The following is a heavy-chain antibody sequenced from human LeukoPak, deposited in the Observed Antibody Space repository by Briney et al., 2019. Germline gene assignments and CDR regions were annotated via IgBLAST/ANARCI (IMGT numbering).Heavy chain of an antibody. Sequence: ASVKVSCKASGYIFTDYYMHWVRQAPGQGLEWMGWINPNSGGTNYAQKFQGWVTMTRDTSISTAYMELSRLRSDDTAVYYCARVDSSSWNGMDVWGQGTTVTVSS. V-gene: IGHV1-2*04. J-gene: IGHJ6*02. CDR3: ARVDSSSWNGMDV. CDR2: INPNSGGT. CDR1: GYIFTDYY. D-gene: IGHD6-13*01.